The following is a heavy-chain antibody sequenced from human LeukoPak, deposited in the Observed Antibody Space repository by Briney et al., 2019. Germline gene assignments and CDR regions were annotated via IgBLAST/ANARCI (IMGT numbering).Heavy chain of an antibody. CDR3: ARWIQLIEYGVDYYHMDV. D-gene: IGHD5-18*01. Sequence: ASVKVSCKASGYTFIGYYIHWVRQAPGQGLEWMGWINPNSGGTNYAQKFQGRVTMTRDTSISTAYMELSRLRSDDTAVYYCARWIQLIEYGVDYYHMDVWGKGTTVTVS. V-gene: IGHV1-2*02. CDR2: INPNSGGT. CDR1: GYTFIGYY. J-gene: IGHJ6*03.